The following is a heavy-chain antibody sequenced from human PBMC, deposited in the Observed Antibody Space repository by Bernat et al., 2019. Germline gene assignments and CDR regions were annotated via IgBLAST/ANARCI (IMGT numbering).Heavy chain of an antibody. V-gene: IGHV1-46*03. CDR1: GYTFTNYF. CDR2: TNPSGDSS. CDR3: ARGRDCYRGTNFDY. Sequence: QVQLVQSGAEVKKPGASVTISCKASGYTFTNYFMHWVRQAPGQGLEWMAITNPSGDSSGYAQKFQGRVSMTRNTSTSPVYMGMSSLSSEDTAVYFCARGRDCYRGTNFDYWGQRPLVTDSS. D-gene: IGHD5-24*01. J-gene: IGHJ4*02.